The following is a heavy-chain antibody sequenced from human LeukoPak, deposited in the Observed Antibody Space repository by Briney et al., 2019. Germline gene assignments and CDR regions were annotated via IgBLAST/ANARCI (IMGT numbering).Heavy chain of an antibody. CDR3: ARHPTVGSGTYYGYYYYYGMDV. D-gene: IGHD1-26*01. Sequence: SETLSLTCAAYGGSFSGYYWSWIRQPPGKGLEWIGEINHSGSTNYNPSLKSRVTISVDTSKNQFSLKLSSVTTADTAVYYCARHPTVGSGTYYGYYYYYGMDVWGQGTTVTVSS. V-gene: IGHV4-34*01. J-gene: IGHJ6*02. CDR1: GGSFSGYY. CDR2: INHSGST.